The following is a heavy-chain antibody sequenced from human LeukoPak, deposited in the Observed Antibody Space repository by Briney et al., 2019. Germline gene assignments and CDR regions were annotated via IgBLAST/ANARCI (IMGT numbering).Heavy chain of an antibody. Sequence: PSETLSLTCTVSGGSISSYYWSWIRQPPGKGLEGIGYIYYSGSTNYNPSLKSRVTISVDTSKNQFSLKLSSVTAADTAVYYCARENGDFGAFDIWGQGTMVTVSS. CDR2: IYYSGST. V-gene: IGHV4-59*01. J-gene: IGHJ3*02. D-gene: IGHD4-17*01. CDR3: ARENGDFGAFDI. CDR1: GGSISSYY.